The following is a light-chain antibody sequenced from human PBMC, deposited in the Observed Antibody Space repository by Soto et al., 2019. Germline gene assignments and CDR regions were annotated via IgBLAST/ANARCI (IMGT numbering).Light chain of an antibody. V-gene: IGKV1-5*03. CDR3: QQYNSYPWT. Sequence: DIQMTQSPSTLSASVGDRVTITCRASQRISSWLAWYQQKPGKAPKLLIYKASSLKSGVPSRLSGSGSGTEFTLTISSLQPDDFATYYCQQYNSYPWTFGQGTKVDIK. CDR2: KAS. CDR1: QRISSW. J-gene: IGKJ1*01.